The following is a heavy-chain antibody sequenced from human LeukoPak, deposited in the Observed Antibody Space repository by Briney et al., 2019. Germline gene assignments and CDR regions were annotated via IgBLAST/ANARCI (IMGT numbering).Heavy chain of an antibody. J-gene: IGHJ3*02. CDR3: ARASSKQLAGYLPDGFCI. D-gene: IGHD3-9*01. CDR2: ISSSGTYV. CDR1: GFTFSSYS. Sequence: GGSLRLSCAASGFTFSSYSMNWVRQAPGKGLEWVSSISSSGTYVYYADSVKGRFTISRDNAKNSLSLQMNSLRADDAAVYYCARASSKQLAGYLPDGFCIWGHGTMVTVSS. V-gene: IGHV3-21*01.